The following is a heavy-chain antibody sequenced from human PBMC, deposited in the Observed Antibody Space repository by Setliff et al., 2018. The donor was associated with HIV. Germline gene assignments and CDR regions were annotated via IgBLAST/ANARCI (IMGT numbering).Heavy chain of an antibody. CDR2: INAGNGNT. CDR1: GYTFTSYA. D-gene: IGHD3-10*01. V-gene: IGHV1-3*01. CDR3: ARDTMIRGVIFSLFDI. Sequence: GASVKVSCKASGYTFTSYAMHWVRQAPGQRLGWMGWINAGNGNTKYSQKFQGRVTVTRDTSASTAYMELSSLRSEDTAVYYCARDTMIRGVIFSLFDIWGQGTMVTVSS. J-gene: IGHJ3*02.